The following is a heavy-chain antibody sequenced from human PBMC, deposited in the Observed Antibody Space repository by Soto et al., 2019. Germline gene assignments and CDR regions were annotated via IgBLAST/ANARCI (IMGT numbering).Heavy chain of an antibody. CDR3: AISGYCRGGSCPSDG. CDR1: GGTFSSYA. V-gene: IGHV1-69*13. J-gene: IGHJ4*02. CDR2: IIPIFRTA. Sequence: SSVKASCKGSGGTFSSYAISWVRQAPGQGLEWLGGIIPIFRTAYYAQKFQGRVRITADESRSTAYMELSSLRSEDTAVYYCAISGYCRGGSCPSDGGGQGTLVTVSS. D-gene: IGHD2-15*01.